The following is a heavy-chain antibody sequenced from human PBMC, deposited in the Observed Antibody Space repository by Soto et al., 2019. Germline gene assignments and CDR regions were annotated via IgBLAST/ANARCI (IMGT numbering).Heavy chain of an antibody. J-gene: IGHJ4*02. D-gene: IGHD3-22*01. CDR3: ARGSYYYDSSGYLDY. CDR1: GYTFTGYY. Sequence: ASVKVSCKASGYTFTGYYMHLVRQAPGQGLEWMGWINPNSGGTNYAQKFQGWVTMTRDTSISTAYMELSRLRSDDTAVYYCARGSYYYDSSGYLDYWGQGTLVTVSS. V-gene: IGHV1-2*04. CDR2: INPNSGGT.